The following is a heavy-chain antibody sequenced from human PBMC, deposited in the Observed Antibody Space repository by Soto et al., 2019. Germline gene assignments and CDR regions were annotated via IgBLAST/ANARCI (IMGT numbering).Heavy chain of an antibody. CDR1: VFTFSGYW. V-gene: IGHV3-7*01. D-gene: IGHD2-15*01. J-gene: IGHJ4*02. CDR2: IQEDGSEK. Sequence: GGSLRLSCAASVFTFSGYWMTWFRQAPGKGLEWVATIQEDGSEKYYVDSVKGRFTISRDNAKNSLFLQMNSLKAEDTALYYCARGYCSGGTCSSSPDYWGQGTLVTVSS. CDR3: ARGYCSGGTCSSSPDY.